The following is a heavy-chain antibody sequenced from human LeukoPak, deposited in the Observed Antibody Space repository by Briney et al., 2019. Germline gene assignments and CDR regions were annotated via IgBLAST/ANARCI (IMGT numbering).Heavy chain of an antibody. V-gene: IGHV3-74*01. CDR1: GNYG. CDR3: VSFYETY. D-gene: IGHD2-2*01. J-gene: IGHJ4*02. Sequence: GGSLRLSCEASGNYGLTWSRKAQGRGLVWVSHINSDGSWTSYADSVKGRFTISKDDAKNTVYLQMNNLRAEDTAVYYCVSFYETYWGRGTLVTVSS. CDR2: INSDGSWT.